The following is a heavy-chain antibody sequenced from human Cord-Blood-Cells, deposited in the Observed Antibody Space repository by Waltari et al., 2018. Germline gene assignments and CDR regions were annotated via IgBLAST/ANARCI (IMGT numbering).Heavy chain of an antibody. Sequence: EVQLLESGGGLVQPGGSLRLSCAASGFTFSSYAQSWVRQAPGKGLEWVSVISGSGGSTYYADSVKGRFTISRDNSKNTLYLQMNSLRAEDTAVYYCAKFDRYNWNDDDYWGQGTLVTVSS. CDR3: AKFDRYNWNDDDY. CDR1: GFTFSSYA. CDR2: ISGSGGST. D-gene: IGHD1-20*01. V-gene: IGHV3-23*01. J-gene: IGHJ4*02.